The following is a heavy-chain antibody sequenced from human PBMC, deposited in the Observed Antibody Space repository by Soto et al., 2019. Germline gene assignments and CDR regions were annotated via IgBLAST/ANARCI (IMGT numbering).Heavy chain of an antibody. CDR3: ARDPRGDYVGEDHFDY. Sequence: SETLSLTCAVSGGSISSSNWWSWVRQPPGKGLEWIGEIYHSGSTNYNPSLKSRVTISVDKSKNQFSLKLSSVTAADTAVYYCARDPRGDYVGEDHFDYWGQGTLVTVSS. D-gene: IGHD4-17*01. V-gene: IGHV4-4*02. J-gene: IGHJ4*02. CDR1: GGSISSSNW. CDR2: IYHSGST.